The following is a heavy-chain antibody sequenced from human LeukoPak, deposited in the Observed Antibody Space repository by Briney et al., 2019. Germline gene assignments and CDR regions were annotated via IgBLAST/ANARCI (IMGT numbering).Heavy chain of an antibody. Sequence: ASVKVSCKASGYTFTSYYMHWVRQAPGQGLEWMGIINPSGGSTSYAQKLQGRVTMTTDTSTSTAYMELRSLRSDDTAVYYCARGGIAAAGTLQEYNWFDPWGQGTLVTVSS. J-gene: IGHJ5*02. CDR3: ARGGIAAAGTLQEYNWFDP. CDR1: GYTFTSYY. CDR2: INPSGGST. V-gene: IGHV1-46*01. D-gene: IGHD6-13*01.